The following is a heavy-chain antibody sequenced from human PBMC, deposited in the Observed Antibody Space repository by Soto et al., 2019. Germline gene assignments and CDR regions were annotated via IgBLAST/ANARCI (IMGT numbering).Heavy chain of an antibody. Sequence: GASVKVSCKASGYTFTGYYMHWVRQAPGQGLEWMGWINPNSGGTNYAQKFQGWVTMTRDTSISTAYMELSRLRSDDTAVYYCARDKYYDSSGSLYGMDVWGQGTTVTAP. CDR1: GYTFTGYY. J-gene: IGHJ6*02. D-gene: IGHD3-22*01. V-gene: IGHV1-2*04. CDR3: ARDKYYDSSGSLYGMDV. CDR2: INPNSGGT.